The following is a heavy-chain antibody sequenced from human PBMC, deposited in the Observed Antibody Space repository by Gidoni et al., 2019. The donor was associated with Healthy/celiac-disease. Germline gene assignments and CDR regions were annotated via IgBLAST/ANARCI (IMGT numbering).Heavy chain of an antibody. CDR1: GFPFSSYG. D-gene: IGHD3-3*01. CDR2: IWYDGSNK. V-gene: IGHV3-33*01. CDR3: ARARPYDFWSGPWDYYYYYGMDV. J-gene: IGHJ6*02. Sequence: QVQLVESGGGVVQPGRSLRLSCAASGFPFSSYGMHWVRQAPGKGLEWVAVIWYDGSNKYYADSVKGRFTISRDNSKNTLYLQMNSLRAEDTAVYYCARARPYDFWSGPWDYYYYYGMDVWGQGTTVTVSS.